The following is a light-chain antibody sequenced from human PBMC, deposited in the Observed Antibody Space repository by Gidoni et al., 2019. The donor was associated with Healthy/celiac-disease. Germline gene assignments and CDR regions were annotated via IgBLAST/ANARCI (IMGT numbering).Light chain of an antibody. V-gene: IGLV8-61*01. Sequence: DTLTCGLCAGSFSTSHDPSSYQHTPGQAPRPLIHSTHTRSSGVPARFSCSILGNKSALTITGAQADDESDYSCVLYMGSGIRVFGGGTKLTVL. CDR2: STH. CDR3: VLYMGSGIRV. CDR1: AGSFSTSHD. J-gene: IGLJ3*02.